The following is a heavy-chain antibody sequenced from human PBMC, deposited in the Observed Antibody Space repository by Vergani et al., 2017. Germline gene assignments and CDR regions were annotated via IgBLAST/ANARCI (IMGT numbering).Heavy chain of an antibody. Sequence: EVHLVESGGGLVQPGESLKLSCATSGLTFSDSAIHCVRQTSGKGLEWIGRISDKAYNYATVYAVSVKGRFTISRDDSKKTAYLQMNGLTTEDTAVYYCFYDFLVGYDSGDVWGKGTTVTVSS. CDR3: FYDFLVGYDSGDV. J-gene: IGHJ6*04. D-gene: IGHD3-3*01. V-gene: IGHV3-73*02. CDR2: ISDKAYNYAT. CDR1: GLTFSDSA.